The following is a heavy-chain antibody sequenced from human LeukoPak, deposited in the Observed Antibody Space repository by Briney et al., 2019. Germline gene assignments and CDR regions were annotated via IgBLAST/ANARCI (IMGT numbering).Heavy chain of an antibody. CDR3: AKTSGGSGSYYDY. CDR1: GFTFSDYY. Sequence: GGSLRLSCAASGFTFSDYYMGWVRQAPGKGLEWVSYIDMSGSTIFYADSVKGRFTISRDNAKNSLFLQMNSLRAEDTALYYCAKTSGGSGSYYDYWGQGTLVTVSS. V-gene: IGHV3-11*01. CDR2: IDMSGSTI. D-gene: IGHD3-10*01. J-gene: IGHJ4*02.